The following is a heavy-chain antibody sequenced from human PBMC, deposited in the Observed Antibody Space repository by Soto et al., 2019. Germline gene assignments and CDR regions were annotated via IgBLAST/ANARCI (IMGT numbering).Heavy chain of an antibody. CDR3: TTGPVGITMIVVGMDV. Sequence: GGSLRLSCAASGFTFSNAWMSWVRQSPGKGLEWVGRIKSKTDGGTTDYAAPVKGRFTISRDDSKNTLYLQMNSLKTEDTAVYYCTTGPVGITMIVVGMDVWGQGTTVTVSS. D-gene: IGHD3-22*01. V-gene: IGHV3-15*01. J-gene: IGHJ6*02. CDR1: GFTFSNAW. CDR2: IKSKTDGGTT.